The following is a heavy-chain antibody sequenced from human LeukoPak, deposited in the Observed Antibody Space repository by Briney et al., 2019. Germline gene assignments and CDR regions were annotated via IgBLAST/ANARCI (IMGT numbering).Heavy chain of an antibody. D-gene: IGHD1-7*01. CDR1: GGSISSGGYY. CDR3: ANFRTGTILVT. V-gene: IGHV4-31*03. J-gene: IGHJ5*02. CDR2: IYYSGST. Sequence: SETLSLTCTVSGGSISSGGYYWSWIRQHPGKGLEWIGYIYYSGSTYYNPSLKSRVTISVDTSKNQFSLKLSSVTAADTAVYYCANFRTGTILVTWGQGILVTVSS.